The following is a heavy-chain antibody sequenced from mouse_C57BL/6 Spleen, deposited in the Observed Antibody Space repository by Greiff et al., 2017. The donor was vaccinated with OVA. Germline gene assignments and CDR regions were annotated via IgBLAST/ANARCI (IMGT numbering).Heavy chain of an antibody. CDR3: ARSPTGKLDY. CDR2: IYPGSGST. Sequence: QVQLKQSGAELVKPGASVKMSCKASGYTFTSYWITWVKQRPGQGLEWIGDIYPGSGSTNYNEKFKSKATLTVDTSSSTAYMQLSSLTSEDSAVYYCARSPTGKLDYWGQGTTLTVSS. J-gene: IGHJ2*01. D-gene: IGHD4-1*02. CDR1: GYTFTSYW. V-gene: IGHV1-55*01.